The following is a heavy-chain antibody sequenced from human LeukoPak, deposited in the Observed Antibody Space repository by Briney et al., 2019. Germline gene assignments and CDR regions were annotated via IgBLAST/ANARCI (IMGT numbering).Heavy chain of an antibody. Sequence: SVKVSCKASGGTFNSYAISWVRQAPGQGLEWMGGIIPIFGTANYAQKFQGRVTITTDESTSTAYMELSSLRSEDTAVYYCARGEHHSTIFGVVSQGAFDIWGQGTMVTVSS. V-gene: IGHV1-69*05. D-gene: IGHD3-3*01. CDR1: GGTFNSYA. CDR2: IIPIFGTA. J-gene: IGHJ3*02. CDR3: ARGEHHSTIFGVVSQGAFDI.